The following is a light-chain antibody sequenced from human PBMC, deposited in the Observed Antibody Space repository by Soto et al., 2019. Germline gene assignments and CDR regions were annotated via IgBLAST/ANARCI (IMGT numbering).Light chain of an antibody. J-gene: IGLJ1*01. Sequence: QAVVTQEPSLTVSPGGTASLTCGSSTGAVTNGHYPYCIQQKPGQAPRTLIYDTTNRHSWTPARFSGSLLGGKAALPLSGAQPEDEAEYYCLLSYNGPYVFGTGTKVTVL. CDR3: LLSYNGPYV. V-gene: IGLV7-46*01. CDR1: TGAVTNGHY. CDR2: DTT.